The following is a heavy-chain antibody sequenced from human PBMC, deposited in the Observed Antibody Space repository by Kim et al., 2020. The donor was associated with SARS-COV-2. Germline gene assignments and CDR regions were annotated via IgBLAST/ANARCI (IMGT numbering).Heavy chain of an antibody. CDR1: GGSFSGYY. CDR2: INHSGST. J-gene: IGHJ5*02. Sequence: SETLSLTCAVYGGSFSGYYWSWIRQPPGKGLEWIGEINHSGSTNYNPSLKSRVTISVDTSKNQFSLKLSSVTAADTAVYYCARGHGSGSYSVWFDPWGQG. V-gene: IGHV4-34*01. D-gene: IGHD3-10*01. CDR3: ARGHGSGSYSVWFDP.